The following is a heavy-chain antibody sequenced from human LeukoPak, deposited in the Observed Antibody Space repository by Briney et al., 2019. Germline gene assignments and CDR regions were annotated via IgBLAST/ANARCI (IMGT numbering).Heavy chain of an antibody. CDR2: ISGVGDNT. CDR3: AKDQSTGTSWTSYYMDV. D-gene: IGHD1-14*01. CDR1: GFTFSNYA. J-gene: IGHJ6*03. Sequence: GGSLRLSCAASGFTFSNYAMNWVRQAPGKGLEWVSTISGVGDNTYYAESVKGRFSISRDSSKNTLFLQMNSLRIEDTAVYYCAKDQSTGTSWTSYYMDVWGKGTTVTVSS. V-gene: IGHV3-23*01.